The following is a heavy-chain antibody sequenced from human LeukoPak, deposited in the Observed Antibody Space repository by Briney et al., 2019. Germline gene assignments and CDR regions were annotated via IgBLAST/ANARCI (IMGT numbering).Heavy chain of an antibody. D-gene: IGHD7-27*01. CDR2: INHSGST. Sequence: PSETLSLTCAVYGGSFSGYYWSWIRQPPGKGLEWIGEINHSGSTNYNPSLKSRVTISVDTSKNQFSLKLSSVTAADTAVYYCARQENWGSAFDIWGRGTMVTVSS. CDR1: GGSFSGYY. J-gene: IGHJ3*02. CDR3: ARQENWGSAFDI. V-gene: IGHV4-34*01.